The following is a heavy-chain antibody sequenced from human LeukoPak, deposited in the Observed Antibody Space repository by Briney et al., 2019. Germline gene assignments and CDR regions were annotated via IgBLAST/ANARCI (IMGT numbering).Heavy chain of an antibody. CDR1: GYTFSGYY. D-gene: IGHD5-12*01. Sequence: ASVKVSCKASGYTFSGYYIHWVRQAPGQGLEWMGWIGPNSGGTKYAQKFQGRVTMTSDTSISTAFMDLGSLRSDDTAVYYCARDLVLGYAPPSFDYWGQGTLVTVSS. J-gene: IGHJ4*02. CDR3: ARDLVLGYAPPSFDY. V-gene: IGHV1-2*02. CDR2: IGPNSGGT.